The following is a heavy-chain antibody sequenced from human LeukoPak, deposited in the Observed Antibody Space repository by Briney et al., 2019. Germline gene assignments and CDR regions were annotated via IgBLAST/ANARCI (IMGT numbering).Heavy chain of an antibody. CDR2: ISYDGSNK. CDR1: GFTFSSYG. V-gene: IGHV3-30*18. CDR3: AKGYRGHRGITIFGVKRYYYYMDV. J-gene: IGHJ6*03. D-gene: IGHD3-3*01. Sequence: GGSLRLSCAASGFTFSSYGMHWVRQAPGKGLEWVAVISYDGSNKYYADSVKGRFTISRDNSKNTLYLQMNSLRAEDTAVYYCAKGYRGHRGITIFGVKRYYYYMDVWGKGTTVTVSS.